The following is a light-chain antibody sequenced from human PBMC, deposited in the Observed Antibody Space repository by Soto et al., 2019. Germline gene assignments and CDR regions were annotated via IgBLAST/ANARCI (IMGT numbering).Light chain of an antibody. Sequence: EIVLTQSPGTLSLSPGERATLSCRASQSVSSSYLAWYQQKPGQAPRLLIYGASSRATGIPDRFSGSGSGTDFTITISRLEPEDFAVYYXQQYGSSPLTFGGGTKVEIK. CDR1: QSVSSSY. J-gene: IGKJ4*01. CDR2: GAS. V-gene: IGKV3-20*01. CDR3: QQYGSSPLT.